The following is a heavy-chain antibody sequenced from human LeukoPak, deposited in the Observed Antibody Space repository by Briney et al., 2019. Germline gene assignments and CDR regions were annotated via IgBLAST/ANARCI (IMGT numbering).Heavy chain of an antibody. V-gene: IGHV3-21*04. CDR1: GFTFSSYS. D-gene: IGHD6-13*01. Sequence: GGSLRLSCAASGFTFSSYSMNWVRQAPGKGLEWVSSISSSSSYIYYADSVKGRFTISRDNAKNSLYLQMNSLRAEDTALYYCAKDIMAAAGPYYFDYWGQGTLVTVSS. CDR3: AKDIMAAAGPYYFDY. CDR2: ISSSSSYI. J-gene: IGHJ4*02.